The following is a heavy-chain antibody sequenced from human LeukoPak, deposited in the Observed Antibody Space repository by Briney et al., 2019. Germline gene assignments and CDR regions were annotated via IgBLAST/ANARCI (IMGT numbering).Heavy chain of an antibody. D-gene: IGHD2-15*01. CDR1: GGSISSGDYY. V-gene: IGHV4-30-4*01. CDR2: IYYSGST. J-gene: IGHJ5*02. Sequence: SSETLSLTCTVSGGSISSGDYYWSWIRQPPGKGLEWIGYIYYSGSTYYNPSLKSRVTISVDRSKNQFSLKLSSVTAADTAVYYCARGPMGCSGGSCYFGWFDPWGQGTLVTVSS. CDR3: ARGPMGCSGGSCYFGWFDP.